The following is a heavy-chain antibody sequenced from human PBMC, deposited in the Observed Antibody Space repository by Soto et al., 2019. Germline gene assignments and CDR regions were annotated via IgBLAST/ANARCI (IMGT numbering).Heavy chain of an antibody. V-gene: IGHV1-18*01. D-gene: IGHD2-2*01. CDR2: ISPYSGYT. Sequence: ASVEVSCKGFGYSFMKYGIKWVRQAPGQGLEWVGWISPYSGYTHSAQKFHGRLTLTTDTAASTAYMELRILRSADTALYYCAREASVLIPAAQPSRFDSWGQGTLVTVYS. CDR1: GYSFMKYG. CDR3: AREASVLIPAAQPSRFDS. J-gene: IGHJ4*02.